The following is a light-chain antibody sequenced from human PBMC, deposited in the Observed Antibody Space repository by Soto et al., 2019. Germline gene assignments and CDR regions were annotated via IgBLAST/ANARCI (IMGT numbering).Light chain of an antibody. CDR2: G. CDR1: SSNIGAGYP. V-gene: IGLV1-40*01. J-gene: IGLJ3*02. Sequence: QSVLTQPPSVSGAPGQRVTISCTGSSSNIGAGYPVHWYQQLPGTAPKLLVAGNRPSGVPDRFSVSKSGASASLAITGLQAEDEADYYCQAYDSSLSRRWVFGGGTKLTVL. CDR3: QAYDSSLSRRWV.